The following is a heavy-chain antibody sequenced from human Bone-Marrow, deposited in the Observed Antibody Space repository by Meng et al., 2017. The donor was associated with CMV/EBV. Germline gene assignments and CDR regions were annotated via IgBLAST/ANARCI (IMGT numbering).Heavy chain of an antibody. Sequence: GGFLRPSCEASGFTSSSYAMSWVRQAPGKGLEWVSGISASGGGTYYADSVKGRFTISRDSSKNTLYRQMNSLRAEDTAVYFCAKWLPWRKYSSSSAPISYWGQGTRATVSS. CDR2: ISASGGGT. CDR1: GFTSSSYA. J-gene: IGHJ4*02. CDR3: AKWLPWRKYSSSSAPISY. V-gene: IGHV3-23*01. D-gene: IGHD6-6*01.